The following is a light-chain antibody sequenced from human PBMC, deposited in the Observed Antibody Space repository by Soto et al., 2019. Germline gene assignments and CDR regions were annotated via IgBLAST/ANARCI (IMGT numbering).Light chain of an antibody. J-gene: IGKJ4*01. CDR1: QCISSNY. Sequence: EILLTRSPGTLAGXPGVXXTRXXVGVQCISSNYLAWYQQKPGQSPRLLIYGASSRATGIPDRFSGSGSGTDFTLTISRLEPEDFAVYYCQQYSSSPPLTFGGGTKVDIK. CDR3: QQYSSSPPLT. CDR2: GAS. V-gene: IGKV3-20*01.